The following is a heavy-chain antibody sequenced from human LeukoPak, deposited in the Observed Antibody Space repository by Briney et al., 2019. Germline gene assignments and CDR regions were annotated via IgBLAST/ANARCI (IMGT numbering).Heavy chain of an antibody. V-gene: IGHV3-66*01. CDR2: IYSGGST. Sequence: AGGSLRLSCAASGFTVSSNYMSCVRQAPGKGLEWVSVIYSGGSTYYADSVKGRFTISRDNSKNTLYLQMNSLRAEDTAVYYCASEVSVGATPFDYWGQGTLVTVSS. D-gene: IGHD1-26*01. CDR3: ASEVSVGATPFDY. J-gene: IGHJ4*02. CDR1: GFTVSSNY.